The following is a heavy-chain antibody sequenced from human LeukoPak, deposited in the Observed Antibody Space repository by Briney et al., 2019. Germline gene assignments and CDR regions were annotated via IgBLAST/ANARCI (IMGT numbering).Heavy chain of an antibody. CDR1: GFSFSDYY. D-gene: IGHD3-22*01. V-gene: IGHV3-11*01. CDR3: ARDLFSFYYDSSGYCDY. Sequence: PGGSLRLSCAASGFSFSDYYMNWFRQAPGKGLEWLSFISGSGHNILYTDSVKGRFTVSRDNVKKTVFLQMNSLRADDTAVYYCARDLFSFYYDSSGYCDYWGQGTRVTVSS. CDR2: ISGSGHNI. J-gene: IGHJ4*02.